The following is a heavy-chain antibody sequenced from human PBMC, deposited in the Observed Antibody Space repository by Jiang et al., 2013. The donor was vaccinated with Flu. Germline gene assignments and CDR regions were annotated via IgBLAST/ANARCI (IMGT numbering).Heavy chain of an antibody. Sequence: GAEVKKPGESLRISCKGSGYIFSSYYISWVRQMPGKGLEWMGRIDPSDSETSYSPSFQGHVTISADKSISTAYLQWSSLQASDTAMYYCARLYSDCWYHWGQGTLVTVSS. J-gene: IGHJ5*02. CDR2: IDPSDSET. CDR3: ARLYSDCWYH. V-gene: IGHV5-10-1*01. CDR1: GYIFSSYY. D-gene: IGHD6-19*01.